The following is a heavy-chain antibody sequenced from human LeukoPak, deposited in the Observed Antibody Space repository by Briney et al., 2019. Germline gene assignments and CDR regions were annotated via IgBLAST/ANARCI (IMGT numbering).Heavy chain of an antibody. V-gene: IGHV1-69*04. CDR2: IIPILGIA. CDR3: ARDSDGYCSSTSCYSHYYYGMDV. Sequence: SVKVSCKASGGTFSSYAISWVRQAPGQGLEWMGRIIPILGIANYAQKFQGRVTITADKSTSTAYMELSSLRSEDTAVYYCARDSDGYCSSTSCYSHYYYGMDVWGQGTTVTVSS. D-gene: IGHD2-2*03. CDR1: GGTFSSYA. J-gene: IGHJ6*02.